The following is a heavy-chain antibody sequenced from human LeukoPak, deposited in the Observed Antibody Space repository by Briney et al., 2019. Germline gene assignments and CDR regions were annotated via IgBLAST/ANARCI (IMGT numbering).Heavy chain of an antibody. CDR1: GYTFTGYY. J-gene: IGHJ6*03. CDR3: AREAFIAARVYYYYYMDV. D-gene: IGHD6-6*01. CDR2: INPNSGGT. V-gene: IGHV1-2*02. Sequence: ASVKVSCKASGYTFTGYYMHWVRQAPRQGLEWMGWINPNSGGTNYAQKFQGRVTMTRDTSISTAYMELSRLRSDDTAVYYCAREAFIAARVYYYYYMDVWGKGTTVTVSS.